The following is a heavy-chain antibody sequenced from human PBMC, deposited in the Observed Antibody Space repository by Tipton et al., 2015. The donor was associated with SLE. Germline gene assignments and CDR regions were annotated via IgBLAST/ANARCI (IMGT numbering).Heavy chain of an antibody. J-gene: IGHJ4*02. CDR3: AKFEKTTDFYLDS. CDR1: GFTFNTHG. Sequence: SLRLSCAASGFTFNTHGMSWLRQAPGKGLEWVSAITDSGDGANYADFVKGRFSISIDKSKKTLFLQMNSLRVDDTATYYCAKFEKTTDFYLDSWGQGTLVSVSS. V-gene: IGHV3-23*01. CDR2: ITDSGDGA. D-gene: IGHD1/OR15-1a*01.